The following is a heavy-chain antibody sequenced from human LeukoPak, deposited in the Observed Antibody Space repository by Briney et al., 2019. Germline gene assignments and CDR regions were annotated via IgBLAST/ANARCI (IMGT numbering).Heavy chain of an antibody. Sequence: SETLSLTCTDSGGSISSGDYYWSWIRQPPGKGLEWIGYIYYSGSTYYNPSLKSRVTISVDTSKNQFSLKLSSVTAADTAVYYCARGRVGVTYYFDYWGQGTLVTVSS. CDR1: GGSISSGDYY. J-gene: IGHJ4*02. CDR3: ARGRVGVTYYFDY. V-gene: IGHV4-30-4*08. D-gene: IGHD1-26*01. CDR2: IYYSGST.